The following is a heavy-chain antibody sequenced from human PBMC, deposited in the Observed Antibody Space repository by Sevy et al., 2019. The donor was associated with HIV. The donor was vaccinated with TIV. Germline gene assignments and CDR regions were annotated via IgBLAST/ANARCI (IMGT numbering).Heavy chain of an antibody. CDR1: GFTFSSYR. D-gene: IGHD1-1*01. CDR2: ISSTSAYI. V-gene: IGHV3-21*01. J-gene: IGHJ4*02. CDR3: ARAVLEISTWRSDY. Sequence: GGSLRLSSAASGFTFSSYRMSWVRQAPGKGLEWVSCISSTSAYINYADSVKGRFTISRDNAKNLLYLQMDSLRAEDTAVYYCARAVLEISTWRSDYWGQGTLVTVSS.